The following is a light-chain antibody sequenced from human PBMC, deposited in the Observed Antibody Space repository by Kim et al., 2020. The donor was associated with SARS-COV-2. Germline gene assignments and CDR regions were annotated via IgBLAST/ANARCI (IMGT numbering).Light chain of an antibody. CDR2: SNN. Sequence: QSVLTQPPSASGSPGQRVTISCSGSSSNIGSNSVNWYQQVPGTAPDLLIYSNNQRPSGVPDRFSGSKSGTSASLAISGLQSEDEADYYCAAWDDSLIGYVFGTGTKVTVL. CDR3: AAWDDSLIGYV. CDR1: SSNIGSNS. J-gene: IGLJ1*01. V-gene: IGLV1-44*01.